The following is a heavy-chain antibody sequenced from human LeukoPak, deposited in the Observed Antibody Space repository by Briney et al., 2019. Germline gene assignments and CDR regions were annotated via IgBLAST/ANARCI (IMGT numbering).Heavy chain of an antibody. V-gene: IGHV3-7*01. J-gene: IGHJ4*02. CDR2: IKQDGSEK. CDR3: AKDRAGTYCSSTSCYNGRYDY. D-gene: IGHD2-2*02. Sequence: PGGSLRLSCVASGFTFSIYSLNWVRQAPGKGLEWVANIKQDGSEKYYVDSVKGRFTISRDNAKNSLYLQMNSLRAEDTAVYYCAKDRAGTYCSSTSCYNGRYDYWGQGTLVTVSS. CDR1: GFTFSIYS.